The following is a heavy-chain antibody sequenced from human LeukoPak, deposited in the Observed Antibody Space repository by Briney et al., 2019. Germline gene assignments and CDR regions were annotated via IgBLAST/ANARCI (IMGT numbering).Heavy chain of an antibody. V-gene: IGHV4-61*01. Sequence: SQTLSLTCAISGDSVSSNSAAWSWIRQPPGKGLEWIGYIYYSGSTNYNPSLKSRVTISVDTSKNQFSLKLSSVTAADTAVYYCARYGRNSLNFDYWGQGTLVTVSS. CDR3: ARYGRNSLNFDY. J-gene: IGHJ4*02. CDR1: GDSVSSNSAA. CDR2: IYYSGST. D-gene: IGHD4-23*01.